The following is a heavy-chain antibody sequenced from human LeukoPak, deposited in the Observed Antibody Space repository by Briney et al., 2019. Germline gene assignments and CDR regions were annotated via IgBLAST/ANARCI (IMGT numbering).Heavy chain of an antibody. Sequence: NASETLSLTCTVSGGSISSSGYYWGWIRQPPGKGLEWIASIYYSGSTYYNPSLKSRDTISVDTSKNQLSLKLSSLTAADTAVYYCARHEYSGSYYGLSWFDPWGQGTLVTVSS. CDR3: ARHEYSGSYYGLSWFDP. V-gene: IGHV4-39*01. CDR2: IYYSGST. D-gene: IGHD1-26*01. J-gene: IGHJ5*02. CDR1: GGSISSSGYY.